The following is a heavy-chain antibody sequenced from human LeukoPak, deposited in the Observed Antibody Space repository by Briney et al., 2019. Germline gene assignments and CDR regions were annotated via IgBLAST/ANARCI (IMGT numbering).Heavy chain of an antibody. CDR1: GDSISSSSYY. J-gene: IGHJ4*02. D-gene: IGHD6-13*01. CDR3: ARVPYSDTWYPDY. Sequence: SETLSLTCTVSGDSISSSSYYWGWIRQPPGKGLVWIANIYYSGSTYYNPSLKSRVTISLDTSKNQFSLKLSSVTAADTAVYYCARVPYSDTWYPDYWGQGTLVTVSS. CDR2: IYYSGST. V-gene: IGHV4-39*07.